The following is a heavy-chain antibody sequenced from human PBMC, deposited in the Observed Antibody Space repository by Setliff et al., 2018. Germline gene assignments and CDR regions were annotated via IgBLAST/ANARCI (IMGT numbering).Heavy chain of an antibody. CDR1: GYSISSGYY. V-gene: IGHV4-38-2*02. J-gene: IGHJ4*02. Sequence: LSLTCAVSGYSISSGYYWGWVRQPPGKGLEWIGSIYHSGSTYYNPSLKSRVTISVDTSKNQFSLKLSSVTAADTAVYYCARDGGANGGNSAFDYWGQGTLVTVSP. D-gene: IGHD2-21*02. CDR2: IYHSGST. CDR3: ARDGGANGGNSAFDY.